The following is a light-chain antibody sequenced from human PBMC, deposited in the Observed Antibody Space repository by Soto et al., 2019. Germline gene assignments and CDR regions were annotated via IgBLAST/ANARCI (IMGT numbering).Light chain of an antibody. CDR3: GSYACSYTLV. CDR2: DVS. Sequence: QSALTQPRSVSGSPGQSVTISCTGTSNDVGGYNYVSWYQQHTGKAPKLLISDVSKRPSGVPDRFSGSKSGNTASLTVSGLQAEDEADYYCGSYACSYTLVFGGGTKLTVL. V-gene: IGLV2-11*01. J-gene: IGLJ3*02. CDR1: SNDVGGYNY.